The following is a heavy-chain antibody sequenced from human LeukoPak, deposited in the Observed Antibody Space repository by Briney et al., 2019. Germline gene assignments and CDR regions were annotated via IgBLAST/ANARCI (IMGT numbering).Heavy chain of an antibody. CDR3: ARERGDIRYQNYFDY. CDR1: GFTFSGYS. V-gene: IGHV3-48*04. D-gene: IGHD3-9*01. J-gene: IGHJ4*02. CDR2: ISSSSSMI. Sequence: GGSLRLSCAASGFTFSGYSMHWVRQAPGKGLEWLSYISSSSSMIYYADSVKGRFTISRDNAKNSLYLQMNSLRAEDTAVYYCARERGDIRYQNYFDYWGQGTLVTVSS.